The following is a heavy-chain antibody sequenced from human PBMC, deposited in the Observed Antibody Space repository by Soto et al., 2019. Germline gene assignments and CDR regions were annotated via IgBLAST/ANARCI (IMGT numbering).Heavy chain of an antibody. CDR2: ISSSGSTI. V-gene: IGHV3-11*01. Sequence: QVQLVESGGGLVKPGGSLRLSCAASGFTFSDYYMSWIRQAPGKGLEWVSYISSSGSTIYYADSVKGRFTISRDNAKNLLYLQMNSLRAEDTAVYYCASEDCSGGSCFFRYGMDVWGQGTTVTVSS. J-gene: IGHJ6*02. CDR1: GFTFSDYY. D-gene: IGHD2-15*01. CDR3: ASEDCSGGSCFFRYGMDV.